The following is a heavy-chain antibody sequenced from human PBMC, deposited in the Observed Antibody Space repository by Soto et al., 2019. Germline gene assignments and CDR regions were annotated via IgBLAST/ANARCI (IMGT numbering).Heavy chain of an antibody. CDR3: ARGGHVVVVTAAFDY. J-gene: IGHJ4*02. CDR2: INPSGGHT. CDR1: GYTFTSYG. V-gene: IGHV1-46*03. D-gene: IGHD2-21*02. Sequence: ASVKVSCKASGYTFTSYGTSWVRQAPGQGLEWMGTINPSGGHTTYAQKFLGRVTMTRDTSTSTLYMELTSLRSEDTAVYYCARGGHVVVVTAAFDYWGQGTLVTVSS.